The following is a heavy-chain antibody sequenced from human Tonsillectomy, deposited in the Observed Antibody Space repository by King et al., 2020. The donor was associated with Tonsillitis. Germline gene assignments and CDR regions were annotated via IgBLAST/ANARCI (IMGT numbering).Heavy chain of an antibody. Sequence: QLVQSGGGLVKPGGSLRLSCAASGFTFSSYSMNWVRQAPGKGLEWVSSISSSSSYIYYADSVKGRFTISRDNAKNSLYLQMNSLRAEDTAVYYCAKDPIMAAVTKAPDYWGQGTLVTVSS. D-gene: IGHD4-11*01. V-gene: IGHV3-21*04. CDR1: GFTFSSYS. CDR2: ISSSSSYI. CDR3: AKDPIMAAVTKAPDY. J-gene: IGHJ4*02.